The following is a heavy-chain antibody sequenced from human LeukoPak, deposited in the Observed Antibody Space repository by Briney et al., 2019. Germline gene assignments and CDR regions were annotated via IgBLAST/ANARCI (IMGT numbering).Heavy chain of an antibody. CDR1: GGSISSYY. CDR2: IYYSGST. V-gene: IGHV4-59*01. J-gene: IGHJ3*02. D-gene: IGHD3-22*01. Sequence: PSETLSLTCTVSGGSISSYYWSRIRQPPGKGLEWIGYIYYSGSTNYNPSLKSRVTISVDTSKNQFSLKLSSVTAADTAVYYCARDQTPASMIVVPGSFDIWGQGTMVTVSS. CDR3: ARDQTPASMIVVPGSFDI.